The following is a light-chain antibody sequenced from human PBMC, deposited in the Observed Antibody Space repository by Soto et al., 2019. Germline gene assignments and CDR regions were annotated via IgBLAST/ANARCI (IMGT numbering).Light chain of an antibody. Sequence: QSALTQPASVSGSPGQSVTISCTGTSSDVGDYNYVSWYQHHPGKPPKLMIYEVSHRPSGVSNRFSGSKSGNTASLTISGLQAADEADYYCSSYAGSYTLGVFGGGTKLTVL. CDR1: SSDVGDYNY. V-gene: IGLV2-14*01. CDR2: EVS. J-gene: IGLJ3*02. CDR3: SSYAGSYTLGV.